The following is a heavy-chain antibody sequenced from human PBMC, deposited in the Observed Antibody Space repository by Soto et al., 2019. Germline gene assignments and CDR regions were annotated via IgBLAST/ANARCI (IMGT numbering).Heavy chain of an antibody. Sequence: GVSLRLSCAASGFTFSSYGMHWVRQAPGKGLEWVAVIWYDGSNKYYADSVKGRFTISRDNSKNTLYLQMNSLRAEDTAVYYCARDQGVSSSWHQGTSPDYWGQGTLVTVSS. V-gene: IGHV3-33*01. CDR1: GFTFSSYG. J-gene: IGHJ4*02. D-gene: IGHD6-13*01. CDR3: ARDQGVSSSWHQGTSPDY. CDR2: IWYDGSNK.